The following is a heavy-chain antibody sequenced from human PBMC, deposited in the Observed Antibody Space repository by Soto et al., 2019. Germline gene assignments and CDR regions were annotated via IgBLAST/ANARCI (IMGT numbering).Heavy chain of an antibody. Sequence: QVQLVQSGAEMKKPGASVKVSCKASGYSFTSSGISWVRQAPGQGLEWMGWISTYNGNTNYAQNLQGRLTMTTDTSTNTAYMELRNLRSDDTAVYYCGVGARTFDNWGQGTLVTVSS. J-gene: IGHJ4*02. V-gene: IGHV1-18*04. CDR3: GVGARTFDN. CDR1: GYSFTSSG. CDR2: ISTYNGNT. D-gene: IGHD1-26*01.